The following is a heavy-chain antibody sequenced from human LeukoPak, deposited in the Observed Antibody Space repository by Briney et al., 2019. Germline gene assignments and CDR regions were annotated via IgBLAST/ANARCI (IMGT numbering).Heavy chain of an antibody. CDR3: ARHDSGVYDFWSGPQSGWFDP. CDR2: IYHSGST. V-gene: IGHV4-30-2*01. J-gene: IGHJ5*02. D-gene: IGHD3-3*01. CDR1: GGSISSGGYS. Sequence: SETLSLTCAVSGGSISSGGYSWSWIRQPPGKGLEWIGYIYHSGSTYYNPSLKSRVTISVDRSKNQFSLKLSSVTAADTAVYYCARHDSGVYDFWSGPQSGWFDPWGQGTLVTVSS.